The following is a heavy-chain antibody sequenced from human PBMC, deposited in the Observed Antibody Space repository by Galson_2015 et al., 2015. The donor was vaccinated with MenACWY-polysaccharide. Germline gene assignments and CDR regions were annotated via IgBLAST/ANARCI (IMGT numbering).Heavy chain of an antibody. CDR3: ARVRVSGSYPSVY. D-gene: IGHD1-26*01. J-gene: IGHJ4*02. Sequence: SLRLSCAASGFTFSSYSMNWVRQAPGKGLEWVSSISSSSSYIYYADSVKGRFTISRDNAKNSLYLQMNSLRAEDTAVYYCARVRVSGSYPSVYWGQGTLATVSS. V-gene: IGHV3-21*01. CDR1: GFTFSSYS. CDR2: ISSSSSYI.